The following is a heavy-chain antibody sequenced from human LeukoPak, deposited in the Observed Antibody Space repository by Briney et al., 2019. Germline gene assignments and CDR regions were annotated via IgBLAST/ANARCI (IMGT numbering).Heavy chain of an antibody. CDR2: IYTSGGT. D-gene: IGHD5-18*01. V-gene: IGHV4-61*02. CDR3: ARGSWIQPGDY. Sequence: PSQTLSLTCTVSGGSISSGSYYWSWIRQPAGKGLEWIGRIYTSGGTNYNPSLKSRVTISVDTSKNQFSLKLSSVTAADTAVYYCARGSWIQPGDYWGQGTLVTVSS. J-gene: IGHJ4*02. CDR1: GGSISSGSYY.